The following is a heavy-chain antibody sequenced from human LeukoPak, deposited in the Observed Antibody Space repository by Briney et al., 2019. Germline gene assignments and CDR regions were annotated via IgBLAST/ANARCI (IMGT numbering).Heavy chain of an antibody. CDR1: GFTFSDYA. Sequence: GGSLRLSCAASGFTFSDYAMHWVRQAPGKELEYVSAISSNGGSIHYANSVKGRFTISRDNSKNTLYLQMNSLRAEDTAVYYCAKDQGALRWPDYWGQGTLVTVSS. D-gene: IGHD4-23*01. CDR3: AKDQGALRWPDY. V-gene: IGHV3-64*01. CDR2: ISSNGGSI. J-gene: IGHJ4*02.